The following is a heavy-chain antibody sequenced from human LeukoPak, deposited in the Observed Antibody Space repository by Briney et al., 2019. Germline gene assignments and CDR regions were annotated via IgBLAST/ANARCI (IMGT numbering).Heavy chain of an antibody. CDR3: AKDRCSSTSCFTPAEYFQH. CDR1: GFTFSSYG. Sequence: GSLRLSCAASGFTFSSYGMHWVRQAPGKGLEWVAFIRYDGSNKYYADSVKGRFTISRDNSKNTLYLQMNSLRAEDTAVYYCAKDRCSSTSCFTPAEYFQHWGQGTLVTVSS. V-gene: IGHV3-30*02. CDR2: IRYDGSNK. J-gene: IGHJ1*01. D-gene: IGHD2-2*02.